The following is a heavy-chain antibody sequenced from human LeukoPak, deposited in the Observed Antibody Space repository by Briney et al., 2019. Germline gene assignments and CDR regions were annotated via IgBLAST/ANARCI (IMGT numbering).Heavy chain of an antibody. V-gene: IGHV4-34*01. CDR1: GGSFSGYY. CDR3: ARSTSRGVYYYMDV. Sequence: SETLSLTCAVYGGSFSGYYWSWVRQPPGKGLEWIGEINHSGSTNYNPSLKSRVTISVDTSKNQFSLKLSSVTAADTAVYYCARSTSRGVYYYMDVWGKGTTVTVSS. CDR2: INHSGST. J-gene: IGHJ6*03. D-gene: IGHD2-2*01.